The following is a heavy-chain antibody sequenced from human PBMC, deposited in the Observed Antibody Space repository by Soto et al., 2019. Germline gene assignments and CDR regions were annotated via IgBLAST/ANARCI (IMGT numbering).Heavy chain of an antibody. CDR1: GGSVSSNSAG. CDR2: TYYKSKWYY. D-gene: IGHD1-1*01. Sequence: PSQTLSLTCDISGGSVSSNSAGWNWIRQTPSRGFEWLGRTYYKSKWYYTYAASVKSRITVSPDTSKNQFSLQLTSVTPEDTAVYYCARGSWDDVSGHYYMDVWDKGTTVTVSS. V-gene: IGHV6-1*01. J-gene: IGHJ6*03. CDR3: ARGSWDDVSGHYYMDV.